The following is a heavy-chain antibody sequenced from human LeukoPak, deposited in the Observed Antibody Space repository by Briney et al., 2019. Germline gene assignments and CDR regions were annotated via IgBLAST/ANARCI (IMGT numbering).Heavy chain of an antibody. CDR2: ISGSGGST. CDR1: GLTFSSYA. D-gene: IGHD1-26*01. V-gene: IGHV3-23*01. CDR3: ANSRGGSFPYFDY. J-gene: IGHJ4*02. Sequence: PGGSLRLSCAASGLTFSSYAMSWVRQAPGKGLEWVSAISGSGGSTYYADSVKGRFTISRDNSKNTLYLQMNSLRAEDTAVYYCANSRGGSFPYFDYWGQGTLVTVSS.